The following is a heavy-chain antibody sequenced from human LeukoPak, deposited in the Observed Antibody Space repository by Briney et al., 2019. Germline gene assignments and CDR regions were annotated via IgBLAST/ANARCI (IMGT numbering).Heavy chain of an antibody. CDR3: ARDLGDSYGPPPSFQH. V-gene: IGHV3-11*01. Sequence: GGSLRLSCAASGFTFSDYYMSWIRQAPGKGLEWVSYMSSSGSTIYYADSVKGRFTISRDNAKNSLYLQMSSLRAEDTAVYYCARDLGDSYGPPPSFQHWGQGTLVTVSS. CDR2: MSSSGSTI. D-gene: IGHD5-18*01. CDR1: GFTFSDYY. J-gene: IGHJ1*01.